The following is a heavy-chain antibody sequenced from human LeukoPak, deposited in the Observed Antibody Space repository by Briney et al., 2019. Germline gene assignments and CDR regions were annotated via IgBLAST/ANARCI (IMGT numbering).Heavy chain of an antibody. D-gene: IGHD6-6*01. CDR3: ARARWQLVPYFDS. CDR2: INPNSGGT. V-gene: IGHV1-2*02. Sequence: ASLKVSCKASGYTFTDYYMHWVRQAPGQGLEWMGWINPNSGGTNFAQKFQGRVAMTRDTSISTAYMELGSLRSDDTAVYYCARARWQLVPYFDSWGQGTLVTVSS. J-gene: IGHJ4*02. CDR1: GYTFTDYY.